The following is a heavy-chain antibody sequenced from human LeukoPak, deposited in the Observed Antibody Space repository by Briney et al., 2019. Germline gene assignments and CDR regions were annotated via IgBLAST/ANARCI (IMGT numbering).Heavy chain of an antibody. CDR1: GFTFSSYA. J-gene: IGHJ4*02. CDR3: AKGKYDSSGYTDY. Sequence: PGGSLRLSCAASGFTFSSYAMSWVRQAPGKGLEWVSGLSGSGGTYYADSVKGRFTISRDNSKNTLYLQMNSLRAEDTAVYYCAKGKYDSSGYTDYWGQGTLVTVSS. CDR2: LSGSGGT. D-gene: IGHD3-22*01. V-gene: IGHV3-23*01.